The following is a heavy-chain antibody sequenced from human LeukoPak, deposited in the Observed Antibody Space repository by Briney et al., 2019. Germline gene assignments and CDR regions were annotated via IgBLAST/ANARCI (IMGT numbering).Heavy chain of an antibody. CDR1: GYTFTSYG. CDR3: ARDYGAGSYYKKIDF. D-gene: IGHD3-10*01. J-gene: IGHJ4*02. CDR2: ISAYNGNT. Sequence: ASVKVSCKASGYTFTSYGISWVRQAPGQGLEWMGWISAYNGNTNYAQKLQGRVTMTTDTSTSTAYMELRSLRSDDTAVYYCARDYGAGSYYKKIDFWGQGTLVTVSS. V-gene: IGHV1-18*01.